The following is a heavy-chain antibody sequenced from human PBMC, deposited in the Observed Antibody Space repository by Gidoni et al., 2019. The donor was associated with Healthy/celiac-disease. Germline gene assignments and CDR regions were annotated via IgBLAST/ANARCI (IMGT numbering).Heavy chain of an antibody. CDR3: ARGGEWGQYYYYGMDV. D-gene: IGHD3-16*01. Sequence: EVQLVESGGGLVQPGGSLRLSCAASGFTFLSYWMHWVRQAPGKGLVWVSLIKRDGSSPSYADSVKGRFTISRDNAKNTLYLKMNSLGAEDTAVYYCARGGEWGQYYYYGMDVWGQGTTVTVSS. CDR1: GFTFLSYW. J-gene: IGHJ6*02. CDR2: IKRDGSSP. V-gene: IGHV3-74*01.